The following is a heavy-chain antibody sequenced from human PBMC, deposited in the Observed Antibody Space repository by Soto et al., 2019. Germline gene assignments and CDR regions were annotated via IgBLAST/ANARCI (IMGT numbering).Heavy chain of an antibody. CDR3: ARVYSGSYSDS. Sequence: TSETLSLTCAVSGGSISSGGYSWSWVRQPPGKGLEWIGEIFHSGSTNYNPSLKTRVTISVDKSKNQFSLKLSSVTAADTAVYYCARVYSGSYSDSWGQGTLVTVSS. CDR2: IFHSGST. V-gene: IGHV4-4*02. J-gene: IGHJ4*02. CDR1: GGSISSGGYS. D-gene: IGHD1-26*01.